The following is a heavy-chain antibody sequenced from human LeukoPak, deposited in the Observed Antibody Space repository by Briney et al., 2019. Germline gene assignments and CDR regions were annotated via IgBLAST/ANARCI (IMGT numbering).Heavy chain of an antibody. V-gene: IGHV1-18*01. D-gene: IGHD1-26*01. Sequence: ASVKVSCKASGYTFTSYGISWVRQAPGQGLEWMGWISAYNGNTNYAQKLQGRVTMTTDTSTSTAYMELSRLRSDDTAVYYCARDGRWELLRGWFDPWGQGTLVTVSS. CDR3: ARDGRWELLRGWFDP. CDR2: ISAYNGNT. J-gene: IGHJ5*02. CDR1: GYTFTSYG.